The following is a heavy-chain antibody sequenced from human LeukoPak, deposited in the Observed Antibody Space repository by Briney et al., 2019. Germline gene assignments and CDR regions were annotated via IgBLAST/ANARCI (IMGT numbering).Heavy chain of an antibody. D-gene: IGHD2/OR15-2a*01. CDR3: AGHHPRNTVDF. CDR2: ISDIGSI. J-gene: IGHJ4*02. V-gene: IGHV4-59*08. Sequence: SETLSLTCAVYGRSLNNYFWSWIRQPPGKGLEWIAYISDIGSINYNPSLKSRVTISLDTSKNQFSLKLSSVTAADTAVYYCAGHHPRNTVDFWGQGTLVTVSS. CDR1: GRSLNNYF.